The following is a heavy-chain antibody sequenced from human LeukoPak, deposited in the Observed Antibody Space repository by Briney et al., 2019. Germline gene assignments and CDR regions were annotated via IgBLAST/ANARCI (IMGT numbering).Heavy chain of an antibody. Sequence: PGGSLRLSCAASGFTFSRYALQWVRQAPGKGLQWVAIISSDGRITFHSDSVKGRFTISRDNSKNTLYLQMNGLRAEDTAVYYCGRNLAPGIWLSDYWGQGTLVTVSS. J-gene: IGHJ4*02. V-gene: IGHV3-30*04. CDR2: ISSDGRIT. CDR3: GRNLAPGIWLSDY. D-gene: IGHD5-18*01. CDR1: GFTFSRYA.